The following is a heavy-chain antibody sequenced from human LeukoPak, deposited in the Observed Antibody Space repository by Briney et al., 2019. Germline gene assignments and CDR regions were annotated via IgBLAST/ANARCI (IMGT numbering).Heavy chain of an antibody. CDR1: GGTFSSYA. Sequence: GASVKVSCKASGGTFSSYAISWVRQAPGQGLEWMGRIIPIFGTANYAQKFQGRVTITTDEPTSTAYMELSSLRSEDTAVYYCARAGYYYDSSANHDWGQGTLVTVSS. CDR3: ARAGYYYDSSANHD. D-gene: IGHD3-22*01. V-gene: IGHV1-69*05. CDR2: IIPIFGTA. J-gene: IGHJ4*02.